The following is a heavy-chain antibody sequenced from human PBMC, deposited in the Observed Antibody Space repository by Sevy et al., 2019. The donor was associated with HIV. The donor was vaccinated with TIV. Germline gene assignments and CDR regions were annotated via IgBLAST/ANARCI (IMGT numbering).Heavy chain of an antibody. CDR2: VGSGGST. D-gene: IGHD6-6*01. J-gene: IGHJ6*02. CDR1: GFTFSNYA. CDR3: AKGGGIAARLPCYYGMDV. V-gene: IGHV3-23*01. Sequence: GGSLRLSCAASGFTFSNYAMSWVRQAPGKGLEWVSGVGSGGSTYYADSLKGRFTISRDNSKNTLYLQMNSLRAEDTAVYYCAKGGGIAARLPCYYGMDVWGQGTTVTVSS.